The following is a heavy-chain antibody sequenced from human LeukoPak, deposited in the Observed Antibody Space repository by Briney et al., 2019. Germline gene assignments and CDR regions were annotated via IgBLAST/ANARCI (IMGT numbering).Heavy chain of an antibody. J-gene: IGHJ6*02. V-gene: IGHV1-18*01. CDR2: IHVYNGNT. CDR1: GYTFTSYG. D-gene: IGHD2-2*01. Sequence: ASVKVSCKASGYTFTSYGINWVRQAPGQGLDWVGWIHVYNGNTNYAQKLQGRVTMTTDTSTSTAYMELRSLRSDDTAVYYCARSGYCSSTSCYDNYYYYYGMDVWGQGTTVTVSS. CDR3: ARSGYCSSTSCYDNYYYYYGMDV.